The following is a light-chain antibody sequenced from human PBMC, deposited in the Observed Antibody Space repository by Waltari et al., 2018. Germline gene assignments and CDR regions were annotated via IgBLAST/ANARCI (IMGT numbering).Light chain of an antibody. CDR1: QDIRKY. J-gene: IGKJ2*01. CDR2: DAS. Sequence: DIQMTQSPSSLSASVGDRVTITCQASQDIRKYLNWYQQKPGKAPNLLIYDASILKEGVPSRFSGSGSGTDFTFTINSLQPEDIATYYCLQFDAFPYTFGQGTKLEVK. V-gene: IGKV1-33*01. CDR3: LQFDAFPYT.